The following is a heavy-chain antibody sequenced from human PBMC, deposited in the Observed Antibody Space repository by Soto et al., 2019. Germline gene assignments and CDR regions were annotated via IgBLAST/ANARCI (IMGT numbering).Heavy chain of an antibody. V-gene: IGHV1-18*01. Sequence: ASVKVSCKAYGYTFSSYGLSWVRQAPGQGLEWMGWISAYSGNTVYTQRFKGRLTMATDTSTGTAYMELRSLRSDDTAVYYCSRDFYQSSGYCAYWGQGTPVTVSS. CDR2: ISAYSGNT. D-gene: IGHD3-22*01. J-gene: IGHJ4*02. CDR3: SRDFYQSSGYCAY. CDR1: GYTFSSYG.